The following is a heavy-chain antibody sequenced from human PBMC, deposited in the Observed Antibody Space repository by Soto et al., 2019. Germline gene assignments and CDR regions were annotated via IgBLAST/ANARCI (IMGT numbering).Heavy chain of an antibody. CDR3: ARDRSSSWYGYYYYYYGMDV. V-gene: IGHV3-7*05. CDR2: IKQDGSEK. Sequence: EVQLVESGGGLVQPGGSLRLSCAASGFTFSSYWMSWVRQAPGKGLEWVANIKQDGSEKYYVDSVKGRFTIPRNNAKNELYLQMNNMRAEDTAVYYCARDRSSSWYGYYYYYYGMDVWGQGTTVTVSS. CDR1: GFTFSSYW. J-gene: IGHJ6*02. D-gene: IGHD6-13*01.